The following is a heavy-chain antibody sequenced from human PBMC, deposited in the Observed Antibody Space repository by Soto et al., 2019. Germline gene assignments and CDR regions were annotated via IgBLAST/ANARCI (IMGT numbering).Heavy chain of an antibody. CDR1: GASFSNGDYY. Sequence: SETLSLTCSVSGASFSNGDYYWNWIRQSPGKGLEYLGYIFYGGSTFYNPSLRGRLSISVDTSRNHFSLRLTSVTAADTAMYYCASQSKGDFGPFDSWGRGTLVTVSS. V-gene: IGHV4-30-4*01. J-gene: IGHJ4*02. D-gene: IGHD4-17*01. CDR2: IFYGGST. CDR3: ASQSKGDFGPFDS.